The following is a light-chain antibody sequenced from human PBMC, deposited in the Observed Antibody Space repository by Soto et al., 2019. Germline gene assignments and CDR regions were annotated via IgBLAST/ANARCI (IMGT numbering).Light chain of an antibody. CDR1: QSVTSNY. CDR3: QQYGSSPGT. V-gene: IGKV3-20*01. Sequence: EVVLTQSPGTLSSSPGERATLSCRASQSVTSNYLAWYQQKRGQAPRLLIWGASIRATDLPDRFSGGGSGTAFTLTISRLEAEDSAVYYCQQYGSSPGTFGQGTKVEIK. CDR2: GAS. J-gene: IGKJ1*01.